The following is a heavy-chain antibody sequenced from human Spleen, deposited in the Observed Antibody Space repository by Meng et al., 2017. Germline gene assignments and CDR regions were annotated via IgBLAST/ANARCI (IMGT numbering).Heavy chain of an antibody. D-gene: IGHD6-19*01. Sequence: VHLVGSGGGVVQPGGSLRLSCEASGLSFRNYAMHWVRQAPGRGLEWVAVISNDGNSKYYADSVKGRFTISRDNSKNTLSLQLNSLRTEDTAVYYCARDGSIAVAGNFDYWGQGTLVTVSS. CDR3: ARDGSIAVAGNFDY. CDR2: ISNDGNSK. V-gene: IGHV3-30*04. CDR1: GLSFRNYA. J-gene: IGHJ4*02.